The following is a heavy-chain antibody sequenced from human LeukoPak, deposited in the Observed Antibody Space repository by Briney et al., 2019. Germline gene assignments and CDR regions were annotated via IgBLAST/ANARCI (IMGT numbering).Heavy chain of an antibody. CDR2: IYSGGST. D-gene: IGHD2-15*01. J-gene: IGHJ4*02. V-gene: IGHV3-66*01. CDR3: AKDFCSGGSCYSLNY. CDR1: GFTVSSNY. Sequence: GGSLRLSCAASGFTVSSNYMSWVRQAPGKGLEWVSVIYSGGSTYYADSVKGRFTISGDNSKNTLYLQMNSLRAEDTAVYYCAKDFCSGGSCYSLNYWGQGTLVTVSS.